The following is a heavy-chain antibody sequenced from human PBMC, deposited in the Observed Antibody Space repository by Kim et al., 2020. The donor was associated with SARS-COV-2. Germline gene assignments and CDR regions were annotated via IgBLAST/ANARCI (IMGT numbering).Heavy chain of an antibody. CDR2: INPSGGST. CDR1: GYTFTSYY. D-gene: IGHD3-3*01. Sequence: ASVKVSCKASGYTFTSYYMHWVRQAPGQGLEWMGIINPSGGSTSYAQKFQGRVTMTRDTSTSTVYMELSSLRSEDTAVYYCARDSPPEEFITIFGVVLTGSMDVWGQGTTVTVSS. V-gene: IGHV1-46*01. CDR3: ARDSPPEEFITIFGVVLTGSMDV. J-gene: IGHJ6*02.